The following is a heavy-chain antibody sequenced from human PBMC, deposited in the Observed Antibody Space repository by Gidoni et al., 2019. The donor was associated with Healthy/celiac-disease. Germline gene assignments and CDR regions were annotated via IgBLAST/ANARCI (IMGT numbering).Heavy chain of an antibody. CDR3: ARQTTVTTHYYYGMDV. CDR2: ISGSGGST. Sequence: EVQLLESGGGLVQPGGSLRLSCAASGFTFSSYAMSWVRQAPGKGLEWVSAISGSGGSTYYADSVKGRFTISRDNSKNTLYLQMNSLRAEDTAVYYCARQTTVTTHYYYGMDVWGQGTTVTVSS. J-gene: IGHJ6*02. CDR1: GFTFSSYA. V-gene: IGHV3-23*01. D-gene: IGHD4-17*01.